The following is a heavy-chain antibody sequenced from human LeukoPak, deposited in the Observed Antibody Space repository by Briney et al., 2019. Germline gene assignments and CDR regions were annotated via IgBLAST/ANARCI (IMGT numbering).Heavy chain of an antibody. CDR2: ISYDGSST. V-gene: IGHV3-30*04. CDR1: GFTFGDYA. CDR3: AKVGVKNYYDFWSGYQSSFDS. Sequence: GGSLRLSCAASGFTFGDYAIQWVRQAPGKGLEWMAVISYDGSSTFYADSVRGRFTISRDNSKNTVYLQMNSLRPEDTSVYYCAKVGVKNYYDFWSGYQSSFDSWGQGTLVTVSS. J-gene: IGHJ4*02. D-gene: IGHD3-3*01.